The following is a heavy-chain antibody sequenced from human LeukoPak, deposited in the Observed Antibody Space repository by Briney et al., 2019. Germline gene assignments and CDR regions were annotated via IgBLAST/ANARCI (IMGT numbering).Heavy chain of an antibody. CDR1: GVTFSDYA. J-gene: IGHJ6*02. CDR3: ARNKAITAFFGMDV. CDR2: ISYGGTYT. V-gene: IGHV3-30*03. D-gene: IGHD2/OR15-2a*01. Sequence: GPSLRLSCAASGVTFSDYAMHWVREAPGKRLEWVAVISYGGTYTHHADSLKGRFTISRDNSRDTLYLQINSLRPEDTALYYCARNKAITAFFGMDVWGQGTTIIVSS.